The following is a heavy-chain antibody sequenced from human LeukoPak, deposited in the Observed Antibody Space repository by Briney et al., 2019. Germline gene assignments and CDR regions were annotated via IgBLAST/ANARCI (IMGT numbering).Heavy chain of an antibody. CDR2: IYYSGST. CDR1: GGSISSSSYY. CDR3: ASTQFDYGSGSYYFDY. Sequence: PSETLSLTCTVSGGSISSSSYYWGWIRQPPGKGLEWIGSIYYSGSTYYNPSLKSRVAISVDTSKNQFFLKLSSVTAADTAVYYCASTQFDYGSGSYYFDYWGQGTLVTVSS. V-gene: IGHV4-39*01. D-gene: IGHD3-10*01. J-gene: IGHJ4*02.